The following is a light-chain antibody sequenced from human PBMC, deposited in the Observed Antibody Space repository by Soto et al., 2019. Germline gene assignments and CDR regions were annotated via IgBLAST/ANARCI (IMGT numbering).Light chain of an antibody. J-gene: IGLJ1*01. CDR2: DVS. V-gene: IGLV2-11*01. CDR3: CSYAGSYTFVV. Sequence: QSALTQPRSVSGSPGQSVTISCTGTSSDVGGYNYVSWYQQHPGKAPKLMIYDVSKRPPGVPDRFSGSKSGNTASLTISGLQAEDEADYYCCSYAGSYTFVVFGTGTKVNVL. CDR1: SSDVGGYNY.